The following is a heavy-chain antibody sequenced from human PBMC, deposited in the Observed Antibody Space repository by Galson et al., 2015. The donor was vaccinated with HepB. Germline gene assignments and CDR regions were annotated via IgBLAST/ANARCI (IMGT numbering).Heavy chain of an antibody. J-gene: IGHJ5*02. CDR1: GYRFTTYG. CDR2: ISAFNGDI. Sequence: SVKVSCKASGYRFTTYGINWVRQAPGQRLEWMGWISAFNGDIKYAQNIRDRVIMTTDTSTNTVFMELRSLKSDDTAVYYYARDCTVTTKNCLDPWGQGTLVTVSS. CDR3: ARDCTVTTKNCLDP. V-gene: IGHV1-18*01. D-gene: IGHD4-17*01.